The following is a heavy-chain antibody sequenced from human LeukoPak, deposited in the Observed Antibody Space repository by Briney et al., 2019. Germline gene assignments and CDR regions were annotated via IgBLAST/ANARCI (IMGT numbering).Heavy chain of an antibody. Sequence: GGSLRLSCAASGFTFSSYEMNWVRQAPGKGLEWVSYISSSGSTIYYADSVKGRFTISRDNAKNSLYLQMNSLRAEDTAVYYWARGSGSGWYFLDYWGQGTLVTVSS. J-gene: IGHJ4*02. CDR3: ARGSGSGWYFLDY. V-gene: IGHV3-48*03. D-gene: IGHD6-19*01. CDR2: ISSSGSTI. CDR1: GFTFSSYE.